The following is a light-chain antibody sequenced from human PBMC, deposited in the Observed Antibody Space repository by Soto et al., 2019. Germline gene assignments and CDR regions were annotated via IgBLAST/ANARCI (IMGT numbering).Light chain of an antibody. CDR1: QSISSY. CDR2: AAS. V-gene: IGKV1-39*01. J-gene: IGKJ1*01. Sequence: DIQMTQSPSSLSASVGDRVTITCRASQSISSYLNWYQQKPGKAPKLLIYAASSLQSGVPSRFSGSGSGTDFTLTISSLQPEDFATYYCQQSYRTSRTFGQGTTLEIK. CDR3: QQSYRTSRT.